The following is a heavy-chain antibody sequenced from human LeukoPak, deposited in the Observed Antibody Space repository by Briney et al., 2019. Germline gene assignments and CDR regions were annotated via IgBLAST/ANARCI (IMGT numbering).Heavy chain of an antibody. J-gene: IGHJ4*02. CDR2: IIPIFGTA. CDR3: ARVLAYDSSGYYFYYLDY. Sequence: PMASVKVSCKASGGTFSSYAISWVRQAPGQGLEWMGGIIPIFGTANYAQKFQGRVTITADESTSTAYMELSSLRSEDTAVYYCARVLAYDSSGYYFYYLDYWGQGTLVTVSS. D-gene: IGHD3-22*01. CDR1: GGTFSSYA. V-gene: IGHV1-69*13.